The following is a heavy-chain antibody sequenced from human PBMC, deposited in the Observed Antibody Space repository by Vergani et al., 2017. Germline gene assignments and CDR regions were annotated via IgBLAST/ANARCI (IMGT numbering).Heavy chain of an antibody. D-gene: IGHD3-10*01. CDR1: GYSISSGYY. CDR2: IYHSGST. Sequence: VQLQESGPGLVKPSETLSLTCTVSGYSISSGYYWGWIRQPPGKGLEWIGSIYHSGSTYYNPSLKSLVTISVDTSKNQFSLKLSSVTAADTAVYYCARVPYYYGSGSLDYWGQGTLVTVSS. V-gene: IGHV4-38-2*02. J-gene: IGHJ4*02. CDR3: ARVPYYYGSGSLDY.